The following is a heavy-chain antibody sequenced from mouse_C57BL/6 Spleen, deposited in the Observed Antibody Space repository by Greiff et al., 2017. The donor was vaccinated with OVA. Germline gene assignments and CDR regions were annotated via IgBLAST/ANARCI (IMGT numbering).Heavy chain of an antibody. Sequence: QVQLQQSGPELVKPGASVKLSCKASGYTFTSYDINWVKQRPGQGLEWFGWIYPRDGSTKYNEKFKGKATLTVDTSSSTAYMELHSMTAEDYEVYLGARQALRGNLLSLPGDMDDWGKGTSVTV. D-gene: IGHD2-1*01. CDR3: ARQALRGNLLSLPGDMDD. V-gene: IGHV1-85*01. J-gene: IGHJ4*01. CDR1: GYTFTSYD. CDR2: IYPRDGST.